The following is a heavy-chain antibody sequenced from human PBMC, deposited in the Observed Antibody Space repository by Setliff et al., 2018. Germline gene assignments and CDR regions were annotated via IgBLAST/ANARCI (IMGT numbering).Heavy chain of an antibody. CDR3: ARAGPTVTFFRVLVISWWDP. J-gene: IGHJ5*02. CDR1: GGSISSTNHY. D-gene: IGHD3-3*01. Sequence: TLSLTCTVSGGSISSTNHYWSWIRQPAGKGLEWIGHLHTGGSTNYNRSLRSRVSISVDTSKNQFSLKLSSVTAADTATYYCARAGPTVTFFRVLVISWWDPWGQGSLVTSPQ. V-gene: IGHV4-61*09. CDR2: LHTGGST.